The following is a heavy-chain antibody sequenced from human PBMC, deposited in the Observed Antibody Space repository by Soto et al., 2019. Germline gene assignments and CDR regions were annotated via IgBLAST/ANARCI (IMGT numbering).Heavy chain of an antibody. Sequence: SETLSLTCTVSGGSVSSGSYYWSRIRQPPGKGLEWIGYIYYSGSTNYNPSLKSRVTISVDTSKNQFSLKLSSVTAAYTAVYYCARRPRLLTYSSSWYATDYWGQGTLVTVSS. CDR2: IYYSGST. CDR3: ARRPRLLTYSSSWYATDY. J-gene: IGHJ4*02. D-gene: IGHD6-13*01. CDR1: GGSVSSGSYY. V-gene: IGHV4-61*01.